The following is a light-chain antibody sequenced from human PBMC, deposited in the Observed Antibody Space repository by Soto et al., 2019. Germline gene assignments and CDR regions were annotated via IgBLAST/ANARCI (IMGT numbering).Light chain of an antibody. CDR2: EGS. J-gene: IGLJ2*01. Sequence: QSVLTQPASVSGSPGQSITISCTGTSSDVGSYNLVSWYQQHPGKAPKLMIYEGSKRPSGVSDRFSGSKSGNTASLTISGLQAEDEADYYCCSYAGSNFAIFGGGTKLTVL. V-gene: IGLV2-23*01. CDR3: CSYAGSNFAI. CDR1: SSDVGSYNL.